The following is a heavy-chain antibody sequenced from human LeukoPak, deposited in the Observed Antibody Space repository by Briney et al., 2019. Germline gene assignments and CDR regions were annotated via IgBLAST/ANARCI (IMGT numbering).Heavy chain of an antibody. J-gene: IGHJ6*01. CDR3: AKDYSSYYHYGMDV. CDR1: GFTFSSYA. Sequence: QSGGSLRLSCAASGFTFSSYAMSWVRQAPGKGLEWVSDISGSGGSTYYADSVKGRFTISRDNSKNTLYLQMNSLRAEDTALYYCAKDYSSYYHYGMDVWGQGNTVPVSS. CDR2: ISGSGGST. D-gene: IGHD2-21*01. V-gene: IGHV3-23*01.